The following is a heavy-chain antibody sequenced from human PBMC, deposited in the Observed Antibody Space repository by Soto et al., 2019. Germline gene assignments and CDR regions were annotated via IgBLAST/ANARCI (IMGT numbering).Heavy chain of an antibody. CDR2: ITSPGSTI. Sequence: GGSLRLSCAASAFTFIDSYMSSIRHPPGKGLKWVSYITSPGSTIDYAGSVPDGFPISKDNNKNSLHLQMNSLRAEDTAVYYCAVATETTSHFQHWGQGTLATVSS. D-gene: IGHD4-17*01. CDR3: AVATETTSHFQH. J-gene: IGHJ1*01. V-gene: IGHV3-11*01. CDR1: AFTFIDSY.